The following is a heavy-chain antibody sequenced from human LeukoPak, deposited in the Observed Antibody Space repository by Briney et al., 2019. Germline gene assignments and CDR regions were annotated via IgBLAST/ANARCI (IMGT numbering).Heavy chain of an antibody. J-gene: IGHJ4*02. V-gene: IGHV1-18*01. CDR2: ISAYNGNT. D-gene: IGHD6-19*01. Sequence: ASVKVSCKASGYTFTSYGISWVRQAPGQGLEWMGWISAYNGNTNYAQKLQGRVTMTTDTSTSTAYMELSSLRSEDTAVYYCAREPNALHSSGWYAIDYWGQGTLVTVSS. CDR3: AREPNALHSSGWYAIDY. CDR1: GYTFTSYG.